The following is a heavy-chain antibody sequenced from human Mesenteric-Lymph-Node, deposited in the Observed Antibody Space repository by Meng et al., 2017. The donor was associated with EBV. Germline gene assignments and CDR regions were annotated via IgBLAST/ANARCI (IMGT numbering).Heavy chain of an antibody. V-gene: IGHV3-53*01. Sequence: EVQLVESGGGLIQPWGSRRLSCAASGFTVSSNYMSWVRQAPGKGLEWVSVIYSGGSTYYADSVKGRFTISRDNSKNTLYLQMNSLRAEDTAVYYCARAKVVPAALDYWGQGTLVTVSS. D-gene: IGHD2-2*01. CDR3: ARAKVVPAALDY. J-gene: IGHJ4*02. CDR2: IYSGGST. CDR1: GFTVSSNY.